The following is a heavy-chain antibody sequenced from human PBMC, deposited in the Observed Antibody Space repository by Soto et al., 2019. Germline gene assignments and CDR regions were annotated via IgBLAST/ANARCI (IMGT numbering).Heavy chain of an antibody. CDR1: GGSITSGGYC. CDR3: ARDGDYYGSGSPPLLSR. D-gene: IGHD3-10*01. J-gene: IGHJ4*02. CDR2: IYYSGST. Sequence: QVQLQESGPGLVKPSQTLSLTCTVSGGSITSGGYCWTWIRQHPVKGLEWMGHIYYSGSTSYNPSLKNRVTISIDTSKNPFSLKLTSVTAADTAVYYCARDGDYYGSGSPPLLSRWGQGTLVTVSS. V-gene: IGHV4-31*03.